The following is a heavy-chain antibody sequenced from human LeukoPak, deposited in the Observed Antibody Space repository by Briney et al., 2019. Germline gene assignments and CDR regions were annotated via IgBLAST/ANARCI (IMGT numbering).Heavy chain of an antibody. J-gene: IGHJ4*02. CDR1: GYTFTGYY. V-gene: IGHV1-2*02. CDR3: ARGYDQLLWFGEFHFDY. CDR2: INPNSGGT. D-gene: IGHD3-10*01. Sequence: GASVKVSCKASGYTFTGYYMHWVRQAPGQGLEWMGWINPNSGGTNYAQKFQGRVTMTRDTSISTAYMELSRLRSDDTAVYYCARGYDQLLWFGEFHFDYWGQGTLVTVSS.